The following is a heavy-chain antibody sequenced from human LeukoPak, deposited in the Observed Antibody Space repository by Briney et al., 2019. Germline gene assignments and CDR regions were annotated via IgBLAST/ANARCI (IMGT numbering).Heavy chain of an antibody. Sequence: PGGSLRLSCAASGFTFSSYAMAWVRQAPGKGLEWVSAISGSRNDTYYADSVKGRFTISRDNSKNTLYLQMNSLRAEDTAVYYCAKEWGLYGFWGSWTHWGQGTLVTVSS. CDR3: AKEWGLYGFWGSWTH. CDR2: ISGSRNDT. J-gene: IGHJ4*02. D-gene: IGHD3-16*01. CDR1: GFTFSSYA. V-gene: IGHV3-23*01.